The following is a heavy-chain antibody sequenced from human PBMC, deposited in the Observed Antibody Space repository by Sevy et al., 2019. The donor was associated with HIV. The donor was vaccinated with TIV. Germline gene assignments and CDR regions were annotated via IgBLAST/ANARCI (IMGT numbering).Heavy chain of an antibody. Sequence: GGSLRLSCAASGFTFCSYAMHWVRQAPGKGLEWVAVISYDGSNKYYADSVKGRFTISRDNSKNTLYLQMNSLRAEDTAVYYCARDLSTEDTAMDLLWGQGTLVTVSS. J-gene: IGHJ4*02. CDR3: ARDLSTEDTAMDLL. CDR1: GFTFCSYA. D-gene: IGHD5-18*01. V-gene: IGHV3-30-3*01. CDR2: ISYDGSNK.